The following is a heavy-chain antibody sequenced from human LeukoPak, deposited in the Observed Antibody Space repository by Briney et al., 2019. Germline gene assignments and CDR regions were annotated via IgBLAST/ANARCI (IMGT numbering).Heavy chain of an antibody. CDR1: GFTFSSYV. J-gene: IGHJ4*02. CDR2: ISGSGGIT. V-gene: IGHV3-23*01. D-gene: IGHD6-13*01. Sequence: PGGSLRLSCAASGFTFSSYVMSWVRQAPGKGQEWVSGISGSGGITYYADSVKGRFTISRDNAKNTLYLQMNSLRAEDTAVYYCAVIAAAESYWGQGTLVTVSS. CDR3: AVIAAAESY.